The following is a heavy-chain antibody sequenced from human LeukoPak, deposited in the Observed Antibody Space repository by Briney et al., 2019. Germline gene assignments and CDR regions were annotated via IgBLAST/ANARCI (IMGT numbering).Heavy chain of an antibody. CDR2: INPNSGGT. J-gene: IGHJ4*02. V-gene: IGHV1-2*06. Sequence: ASVKVSCKASGYTFTGYYMHWVRQAPGQGLEWMGRINPNSGGTNYAQKFQGRVTMTRDTSISTAYMELSRLRSDDTAVCYCARDRKTLVGAISAVDYWGQGTLVTVSS. D-gene: IGHD1-26*01. CDR1: GYTFTGYY. CDR3: ARDRKTLVGAISAVDY.